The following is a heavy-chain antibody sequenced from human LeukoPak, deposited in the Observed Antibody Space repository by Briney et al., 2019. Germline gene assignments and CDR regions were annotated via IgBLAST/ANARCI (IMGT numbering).Heavy chain of an antibody. CDR3: AKDRVGYCSGGSCYSEAYWFDP. J-gene: IGHJ5*02. CDR1: GFTFARYG. D-gene: IGHD2-15*01. V-gene: IGHV3-30*18. CDR2: IFHDGSND. Sequence: GGSLRLSCAASGFTFARYGMQWVRQAPGKGREWVALIFHDGSNDWYADSLKGRFTISRDNSKNPVHLQMTSLRAEDTAVYYCAKDRVGYCSGGSCYSEAYWFDPWGQGTLVTVSS.